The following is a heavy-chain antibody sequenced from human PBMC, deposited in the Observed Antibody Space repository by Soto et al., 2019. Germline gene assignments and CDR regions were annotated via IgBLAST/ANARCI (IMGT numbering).Heavy chain of an antibody. D-gene: IGHD3-3*01. CDR2: INPNSGGT. Sequence: QVQLVQSGAEVKKPGASVKVSCKASGYTFTGYYMHWVRQAPGQGLEWMGWINPNSGGTNYAQKFQGRVTMTKDTSISTAYMELSRLRSDDTAVYYCARELGASYYDFWSGYRGRGWFGPWGQGTLVTVSS. CDR3: ARELGASYYDFWSGYRGRGWFGP. J-gene: IGHJ5*02. V-gene: IGHV1-2*02. CDR1: GYTFTGYY.